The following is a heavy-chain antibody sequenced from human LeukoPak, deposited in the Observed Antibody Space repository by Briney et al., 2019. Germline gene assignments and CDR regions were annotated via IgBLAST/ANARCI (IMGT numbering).Heavy chain of an antibody. D-gene: IGHD5-18*01. CDR2: IYYSGST. Sequence: PSETLSLTCTVSGGSVSSGSYYWSWIRQPPGKGLEWIGYIYYSGSTNYNPSLKSRVTISVDTSKNQFSLKLSSVTAADTAVYYCARGGYSYGLSSYYYGMDVWGQGTTVTVSS. CDR3: ARGGYSYGLSSYYYGMDV. J-gene: IGHJ6*02. V-gene: IGHV4-61*01. CDR1: GGSVSSGSYY.